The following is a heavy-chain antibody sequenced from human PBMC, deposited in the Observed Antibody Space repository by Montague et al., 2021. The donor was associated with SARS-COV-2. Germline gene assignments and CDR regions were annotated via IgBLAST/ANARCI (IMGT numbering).Heavy chain of an antibody. Sequence: CAISGDSVSSNSAGWNWIRQSPSRGLEWLGRTYYRSKWHNDFAVSVKSRITINPDTSKNQFSLQLNSVTPEDTAVYYCAREDCSSTSCYPTYFQHWGQGTRVTVSS. J-gene: IGHJ1*01. CDR3: AREDCSSTSCYPTYFQH. CDR1: GDSVSSNSAG. D-gene: IGHD2-2*01. CDR2: TYYRSKWHN. V-gene: IGHV6-1*01.